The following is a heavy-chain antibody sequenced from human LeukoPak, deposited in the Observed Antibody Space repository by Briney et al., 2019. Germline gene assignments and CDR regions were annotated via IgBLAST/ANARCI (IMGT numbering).Heavy chain of an antibody. CDR1: GFTFDDYT. J-gene: IGHJ4*02. Sequence: GGSLRLSCAASGFTFDDYTMHWVRQAPGKGLEWVSSIGRSDTYIYYADSVTGRFTISRDNAKNSLYLQVNSLRAEDTAVYSCARDDYGGLDYWGQGTLVTVSS. CDR3: ARDDYGGLDY. V-gene: IGHV3-21*01. CDR2: IGRSDTYI. D-gene: IGHD4/OR15-4a*01.